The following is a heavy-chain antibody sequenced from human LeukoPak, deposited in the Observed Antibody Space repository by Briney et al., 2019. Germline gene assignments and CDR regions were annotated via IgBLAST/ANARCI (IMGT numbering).Heavy chain of an antibody. D-gene: IGHD3-16*01. Sequence: ASVTVSCKASGYTFTGYYMHWVRQAPGQGLEWMGWINPNSGGTNYAQKFQGRVTMTRDTSISTAYMELSRLRSDDTAVYYCARDWGRPYYFDYWGQGTLVTVSS. CDR1: GYTFTGYY. J-gene: IGHJ4*02. CDR3: ARDWGRPYYFDY. V-gene: IGHV1-2*02. CDR2: INPNSGGT.